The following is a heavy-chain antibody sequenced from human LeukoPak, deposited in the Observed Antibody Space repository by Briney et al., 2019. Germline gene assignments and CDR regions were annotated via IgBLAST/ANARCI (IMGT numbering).Heavy chain of an antibody. CDR3: ARGPRQLAQVDAFDI. Sequence: PGGSLRLSCAASGFTFSNYWMHWVRQTPGKGLVWVSRINNDGSTTSYADSVKGRFTISRDNAKNSLYLQMNSLRAEDTAVYYCARGPRQLAQVDAFDIWGQGTMVTVSS. CDR1: GFTFSNYW. V-gene: IGHV3-74*01. D-gene: IGHD6-13*01. CDR2: INNDGSTT. J-gene: IGHJ3*02.